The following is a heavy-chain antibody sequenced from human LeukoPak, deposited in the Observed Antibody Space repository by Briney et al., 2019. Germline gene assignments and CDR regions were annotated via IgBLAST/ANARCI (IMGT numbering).Heavy chain of an antibody. D-gene: IGHD3-22*01. CDR3: AKRGVVIRVILVGFHKEAYYFDS. V-gene: IGHV3-23*01. CDR1: GITLSNYG. Sequence: GGSLRLSCAVSGITLSNYGMSWVRQAPGKGLEWVAGISGSGGSTNYADSVKGRFTISRDNPKNTLYLQMNRLRAEDTAVYFCAKRGVVIRVILVGFHKEAYYFDSWGQGALVTVSS. J-gene: IGHJ4*02. CDR2: ISGSGGST.